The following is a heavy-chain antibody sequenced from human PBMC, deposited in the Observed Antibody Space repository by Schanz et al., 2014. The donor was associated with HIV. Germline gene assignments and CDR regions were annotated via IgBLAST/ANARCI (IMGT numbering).Heavy chain of an antibody. CDR2: IVPVLAVA. J-gene: IGHJ5*02. CDR3: ARKWFNWLDP. CDR1: GGSFSNYA. D-gene: IGHD3-22*01. Sequence: QVQLLQSGAEVKKPGSSVKVSCKASGGSFSNYAISWVRQAPGQGLEWMGGIVPVLAVANYAQKFQGRVTITADESTSTGYMELSSLRSEDTAVYYCARKWFNWLDPWGHGNLVTVSS. V-gene: IGHV1-69*01.